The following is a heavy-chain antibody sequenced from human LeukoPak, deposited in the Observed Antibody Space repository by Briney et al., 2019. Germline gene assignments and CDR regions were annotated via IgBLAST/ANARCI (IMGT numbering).Heavy chain of an antibody. Sequence: GGSLRLSCTASGFTFGDYAMSWFRQAPGKGLEWVGRIKSKTDGGTTDYAAPVKGRFTISRDDSKNTLYLQMNSLKTEDTAVYYCTTRNYGIWGQGTMVTVSS. CDR1: GFTFGDYA. D-gene: IGHD1-7*01. CDR2: IKSKTDGGTT. J-gene: IGHJ3*02. V-gene: IGHV3-15*01. CDR3: TTRNYGI.